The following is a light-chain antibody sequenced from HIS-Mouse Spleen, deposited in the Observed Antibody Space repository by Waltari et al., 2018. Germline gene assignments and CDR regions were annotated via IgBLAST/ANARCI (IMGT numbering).Light chain of an antibody. V-gene: IGLV3-21*02. CDR2: DDG. CDR1: NIGSKS. CDR3: QVWDSSSDHWV. J-gene: IGLJ3*02. Sequence: SYVLTQPPSVSVAPGQTARITCGGNNIGSKSVHWYQQKPGQAPLLVVYDDGDRPSVTPGRVSRSNSWNPATLTISRVEAGDEADYYCQVWDSSSDHWVFGGGTKLTVL.